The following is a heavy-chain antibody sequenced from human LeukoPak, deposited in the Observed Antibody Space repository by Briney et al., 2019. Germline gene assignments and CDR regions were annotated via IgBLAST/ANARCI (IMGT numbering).Heavy chain of an antibody. Sequence: SQTLSLTCTVSGGSISSGGYYWSWIRQHPGKGLEWIGYIYYSGSTYYNPSLKSRVTISVDTSKNQFSLKLSSVTAADTAVYYCATRPELLWFGEFSWGQGTRVTVSS. CDR2: IYYSGST. D-gene: IGHD3-10*01. V-gene: IGHV4-31*03. CDR3: ATRPELLWFGEFS. J-gene: IGHJ4*02. CDR1: GGSISSGGYY.